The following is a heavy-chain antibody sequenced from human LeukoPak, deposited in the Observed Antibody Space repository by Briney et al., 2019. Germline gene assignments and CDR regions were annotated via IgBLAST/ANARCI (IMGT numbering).Heavy chain of an antibody. J-gene: IGHJ4*02. Sequence: GGSLRLSCAASGFTFSTYWMHWVRQAPGRGLVWVSRISSDGSITGYADSVKGRFTISRDNAKNTLYLQMNSLRAEDTAVYYCARHLNYYLDYWGQGTLVTVSS. CDR2: ISSDGSIT. D-gene: IGHD3-10*01. V-gene: IGHV3-74*01. CDR1: GFTFSTYW. CDR3: ARHLNYYLDY.